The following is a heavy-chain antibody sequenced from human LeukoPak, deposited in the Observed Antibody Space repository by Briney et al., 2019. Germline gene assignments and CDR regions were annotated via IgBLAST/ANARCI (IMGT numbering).Heavy chain of an antibody. V-gene: IGHV3-74*01. CDR2: LPPDELGI. CDR1: GFTFTNYW. CDR3: VGTIASRGSEY. D-gene: IGHD6-6*01. Sequence: QPGGSLRLSCAASGFTFTNYWMHWVRQAPGMGLVWVSRLPPDELGIIYADSMKGRFTVSRDNAKNTVYLQMNNLRVDDTAMYYCVGTIASRGSEYWGQGALVTVSS. J-gene: IGHJ4*02.